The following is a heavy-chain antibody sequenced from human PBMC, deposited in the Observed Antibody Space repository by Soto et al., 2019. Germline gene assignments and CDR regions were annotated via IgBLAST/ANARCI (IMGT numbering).Heavy chain of an antibody. D-gene: IGHD6-19*01. CDR1: GFTFSSYG. Sequence: QVQLVESGGGVVQPGRSLRLSCAATGFTFSSYGMHWVRQAPGKGLEWVAVIWYDGSNKYYADSVKDRFTIARDNSNITLYLQMSRLRAADTAVYYCAREGIAVAGWVACWGPGDLVTVSS. J-gene: IGHJ4*02. CDR3: AREGIAVAGWVAC. V-gene: IGHV3-33*01. CDR2: IWYDGSNK.